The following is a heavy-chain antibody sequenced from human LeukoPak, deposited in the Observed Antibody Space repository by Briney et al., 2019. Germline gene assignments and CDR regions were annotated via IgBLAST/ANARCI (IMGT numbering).Heavy chain of an antibody. Sequence: GGSLRLSCAASGFTFSSYSMNWVRQAPGKGLEWVSYISSSSSTIYYADSVKGRFTISRDNAKNSLYLQVNSLRAEDAAVYYCAELGITMIGGVWGKGTTVTISS. D-gene: IGHD3-10*02. CDR3: AELGITMIGGV. J-gene: IGHJ6*04. V-gene: IGHV3-48*01. CDR2: ISSSSSTI. CDR1: GFTFSSYS.